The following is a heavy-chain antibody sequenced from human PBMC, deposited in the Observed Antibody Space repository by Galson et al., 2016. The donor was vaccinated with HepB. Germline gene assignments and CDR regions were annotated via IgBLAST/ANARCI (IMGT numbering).Heavy chain of an antibody. CDR1: GFTFSSYW. CDR3: ARDGYSSGYFDY. Sequence: SLRLSCAASGFTFSSYWIYWVRQAPGKGLEWVAVIYSGGTTYYADSVKGRFTISRDISKDTLYLQMNSVRAEDTAVYYCARDGYSSGYFDYWGQGTLATISS. CDR2: IYSGGTT. J-gene: IGHJ4*02. D-gene: IGHD6-19*01. V-gene: IGHV3-53*01.